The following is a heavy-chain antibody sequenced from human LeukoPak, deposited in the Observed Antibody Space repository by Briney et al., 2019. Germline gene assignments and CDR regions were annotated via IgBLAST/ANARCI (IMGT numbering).Heavy chain of an antibody. V-gene: IGHV1-69*05. CDR3: AITTVTLSYFYYYYYMDV. J-gene: IGHJ6*03. CDR2: IIPIFGTA. Sequence: SVTVSCKASGGTFSSYAISWVRQAPGQGLEWMGGIIPIFGTANYAQKFQGRVTITTDESTSTAYMELSSLRSEDTAVYYCAITTVTLSYFYYYYYMDVWGKGTTVTVS. D-gene: IGHD4-11*01. CDR1: GGTFSSYA.